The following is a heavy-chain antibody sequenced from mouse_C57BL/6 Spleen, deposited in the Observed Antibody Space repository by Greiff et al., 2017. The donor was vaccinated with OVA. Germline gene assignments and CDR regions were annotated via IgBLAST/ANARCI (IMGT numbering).Heavy chain of an antibody. D-gene: IGHD2-4*01. CDR3: ARKGVYDYDGGAWFAY. Sequence: QVQLQQPGAELVKPGASVKMSCKASGYTFTSYWITWVKQRPGQGLEWIGDIYPGSGSTNYNEKFKSKATLTVDTSSSTAYMQLSSLTSEDAAVYYCARKGVYDYDGGAWFAYWGQGTLVTVSA. V-gene: IGHV1-55*01. CDR1: GYTFTSYW. CDR2: IYPGSGST. J-gene: IGHJ3*01.